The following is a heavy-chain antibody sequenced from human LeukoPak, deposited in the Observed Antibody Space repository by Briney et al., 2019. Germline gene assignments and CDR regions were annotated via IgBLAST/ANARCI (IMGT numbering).Heavy chain of an antibody. V-gene: IGHV3-23*01. CDR1: GFTFSSYA. CDR3: AKGASGSYYVPIDY. J-gene: IGHJ4*02. CDR2: ISGSGGST. D-gene: IGHD1-26*01. Sequence: PGGSLRLSCAASGFTFSSYAMGWVRQAPGKGLEWVSAISGSGGSTYYADSVKGRFTISRDNSKNTLYLQMNSLRAEDTAVYYCAKGASGSYYVPIDYWGQGTLVTVSS.